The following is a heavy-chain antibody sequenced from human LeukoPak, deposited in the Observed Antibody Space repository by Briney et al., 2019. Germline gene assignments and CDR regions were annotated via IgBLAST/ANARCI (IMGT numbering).Heavy chain of an antibody. CDR2: IYYSGST. Sequence: SETLSLTCTVSGGSISSHYWSWFRQPPGKGLEWIGYIYYSGSTNYNPSLKSRVTISVDTSKNQFSLKLSSVTAADTAVYYCARRFPETGWFDPWGQGTLVTVSS. J-gene: IGHJ5*02. D-gene: IGHD7-27*01. V-gene: IGHV4-59*11. CDR1: GGSISSHY. CDR3: ARRFPETGWFDP.